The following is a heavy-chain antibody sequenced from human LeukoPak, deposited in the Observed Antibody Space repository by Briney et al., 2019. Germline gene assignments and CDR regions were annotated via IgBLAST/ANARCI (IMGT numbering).Heavy chain of an antibody. D-gene: IGHD3-3*01. Sequence: SETLSLTCTVSGGSVSSGSYYWGWIRQHPGKGLEWIGYIYYSGSTYYNPSLKSRVTISVDTSKNQFSLKLSSVTAADTAVYYCAREGRFLEWLPNAFDIWGQGTMVTVSS. V-gene: IGHV4-31*03. J-gene: IGHJ3*02. CDR1: GGSVSSGSYY. CDR2: IYYSGST. CDR3: AREGRFLEWLPNAFDI.